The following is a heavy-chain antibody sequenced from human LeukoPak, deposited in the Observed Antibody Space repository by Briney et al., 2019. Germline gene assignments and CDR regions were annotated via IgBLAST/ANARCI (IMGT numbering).Heavy chain of an antibody. CDR1: GGSISSSY. CDR3: AREGVVNGVDDAFDI. D-gene: IGHD2-8*02. CDR2: IHTSGST. V-gene: IGHV4-4*07. Sequence: PSETLSLTCTVSGGSISSSYWSWIRQPAGTGLEWIGRIHTSGSTNYNPSLKSRVTMSVDTSMNQFSLNLTSVTAADTAVYYCAREGVVNGVDDAFDIWGQGTLVTVSS. J-gene: IGHJ3*02.